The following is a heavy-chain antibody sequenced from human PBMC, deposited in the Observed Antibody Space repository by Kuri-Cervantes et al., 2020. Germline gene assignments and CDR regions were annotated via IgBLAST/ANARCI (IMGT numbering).Heavy chain of an antibody. CDR3: ARDHSLRGVKYYFDY. CDR2: ISYDGSNK. D-gene: IGHD3-10*01. Sequence: GESLKISCAASGFTFSSYAMHWVRQAPGKGLEWVAVISYDGSNKYYADSVKGRFTISRDNSKNTLYLQMNSLRAEDTAVYYRARDHSLRGVKYYFDYWGQGTLVTVSS. V-gene: IGHV3-30-3*01. CDR1: GFTFSSYA. J-gene: IGHJ4*02.